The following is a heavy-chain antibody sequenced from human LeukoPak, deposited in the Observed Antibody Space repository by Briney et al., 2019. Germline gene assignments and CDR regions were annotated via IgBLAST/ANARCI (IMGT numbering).Heavy chain of an antibody. CDR3: AREFSRYCSSTSCNVDY. D-gene: IGHD2-2*01. J-gene: IGHJ4*02. CDR1: GYTFTGYY. V-gene: IGHV1-2*04. Sequence: ASVKVSCKASGYTFTGYYMHWVRQAPGQGLEWMGWINPNSGGTNYAQKFQGWVTMTRDTSISTAYMELSRLRSDDTAVYYCAREFSRYCSSTSCNVDYWGQGTLATVSS. CDR2: INPNSGGT.